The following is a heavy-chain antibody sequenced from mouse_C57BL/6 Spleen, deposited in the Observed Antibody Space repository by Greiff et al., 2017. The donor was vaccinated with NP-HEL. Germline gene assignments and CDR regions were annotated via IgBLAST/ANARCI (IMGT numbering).Heavy chain of an antibody. J-gene: IGHJ3*01. CDR2: IDPSDSYT. CDR1: GYTFTSYW. Sequence: QVQLQQPGAELVRPGASVKLSCKASGYTFTSYWMHWVKQRPGQGLEWIGVIDPSDSYTNYNQKFKGKATLTVDTSSSTAYMQLSSLTSEDSAVYCCARVLREPLFAYWGHGALVTVSA. CDR3: ARVLREPLFAY. V-gene: IGHV1-59*01.